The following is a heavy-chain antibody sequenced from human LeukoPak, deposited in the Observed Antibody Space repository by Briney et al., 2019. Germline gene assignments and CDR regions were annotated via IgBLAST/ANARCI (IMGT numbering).Heavy chain of an antibody. CDR2: IKEDGSEK. J-gene: IGHJ6*03. D-gene: IGHD3-3*01. Sequence: GGSLRLSCAASGFTFSDPWMSWVRQSPGKGLEWVANIKEDGSEKYYVDSVKGRFTISRDNAKNSLYLQMNSLRAEDTAVYYCARVDKSYYDFWSGYRQPYYYYMDVWGKGTTVTVSS. V-gene: IGHV3-7*01. CDR3: ARVDKSYYDFWSGYRQPYYYYMDV. CDR1: GFTFSDPW.